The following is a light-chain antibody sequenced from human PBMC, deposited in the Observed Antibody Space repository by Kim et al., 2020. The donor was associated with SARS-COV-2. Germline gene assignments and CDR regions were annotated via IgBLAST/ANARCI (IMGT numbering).Light chain of an antibody. V-gene: IGLV6-57*03. Sequence: GQTVTITCTRSSGSIASNYVQWYQQRPGSAPTTVIYEDNQRPSGVPDRFSGSIDSSSNSASLTISGLKTEDEADYYCQSYDSSTWVFAGGTKLTVL. CDR2: EDN. J-gene: IGLJ3*02. CDR1: SGSIASNY. CDR3: QSYDSSTWV.